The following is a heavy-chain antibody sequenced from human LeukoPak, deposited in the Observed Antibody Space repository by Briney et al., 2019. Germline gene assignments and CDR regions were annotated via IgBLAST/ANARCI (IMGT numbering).Heavy chain of an antibody. J-gene: IGHJ4*02. CDR3: ARSIAAAGFDY. CDR2: IYYSGST. D-gene: IGHD6-13*01. CDR1: GGSISSGGYY. Sequence: SETLSLTCTVSGGSISSGGYYWSWIRQHPGKGLEWIGYIYYSGSTYYNPSLKSRVTISVDTSKNQFSLKLSSVTAADTAVYYCARSIAAAGFDYWGQGTLVTLSS. V-gene: IGHV4-31*03.